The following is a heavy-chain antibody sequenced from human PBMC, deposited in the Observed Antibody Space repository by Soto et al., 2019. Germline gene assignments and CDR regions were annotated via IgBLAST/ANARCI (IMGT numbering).Heavy chain of an antibody. V-gene: IGHV1-69*01. CDR2: SIPIFGTA. D-gene: IGHD2-8*01. CDR1: GGTFSSYA. Sequence: QVQLVQSGAEVKKPGSSVTVSCKASGGTFSSYAISWVRQAPGQGLEWMGGSIPIFGTANYAQKFQGRVTITADESTSTAYMALISLRAEDTGVYYCSRVYYTVHAWFDPWGQGTLVTVSS. J-gene: IGHJ5*02. CDR3: SRVYYTVHAWFDP.